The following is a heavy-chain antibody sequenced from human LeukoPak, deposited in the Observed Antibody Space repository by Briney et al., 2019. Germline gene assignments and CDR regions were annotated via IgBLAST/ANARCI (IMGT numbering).Heavy chain of an antibody. CDR2: INRDGTEK. D-gene: IGHD2-21*01. V-gene: IGHV3-7*04. J-gene: IGHJ4*02. CDR3: VRGDWYFES. Sequence: GGSLRLSCATSGFNFSDSRMTWVRRAPGKGLQWVANINRDGTEKHFLDSVEGRFTISRDNAKKSLYLLMNSLRPQDTAVYFCVRGDWYFESWGQGTLVTVSS. CDR1: GFNFSDSR.